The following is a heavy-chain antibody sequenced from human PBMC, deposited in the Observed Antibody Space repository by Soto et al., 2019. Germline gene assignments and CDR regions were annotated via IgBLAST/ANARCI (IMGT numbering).Heavy chain of an antibody. D-gene: IGHD3-10*01. J-gene: IGHJ4*01. CDR3: ASNQVTYDDGSWCYVFDF. V-gene: IGHV4-39*01. CDR1: GCSISSSSYY. CDR2: IYYSGST. Sequence: SETLSLTCTVSGCSISSSSYYWGWIRQPPGKGLEWIGSIYYSGSTYYNPSLKSRVTISVDTSKNQFSLKLSSVTAADTAVYYYASNQVTYDDGSWCYVFDFWGQGTLVTVSS.